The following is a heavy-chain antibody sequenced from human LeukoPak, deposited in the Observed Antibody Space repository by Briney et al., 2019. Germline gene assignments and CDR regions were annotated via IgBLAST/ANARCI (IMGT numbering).Heavy chain of an antibody. CDR1: GFTFSSYW. CDR3: AREEDSGSYDHEYFQH. V-gene: IGHV3-74*01. J-gene: IGHJ1*01. CDR2: INTDGSST. Sequence: PGGSLRLSCAASGFTFSSYWMHWVRQAPGKGLVWVSRINTDGSSTSYADSVKGRFTISRDNAKNTLYLQMNSLRAEDTAVYYCAREEDSGSYDHEYFQHWGQGTLVTVSS. D-gene: IGHD1-26*01.